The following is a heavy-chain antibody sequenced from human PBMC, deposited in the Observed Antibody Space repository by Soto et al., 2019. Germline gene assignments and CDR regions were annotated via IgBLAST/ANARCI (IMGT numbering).Heavy chain of an antibody. D-gene: IGHD5-18*01. CDR2: INAGNGNT. CDR1: GYTFINYA. Sequence: QVQVVQSGAEEKKPGASVKVSCKASGYTFINYAMYWVRQAPGQRLEWMGWINAGNGNTKYSQKFQGRVTITRDTSASTAYMELSSLRSEDTAVYYCARAVQLWGDVWGQGPTVTVSS. J-gene: IGHJ6*01. V-gene: IGHV1-3*05. CDR3: ARAVQLWGDV.